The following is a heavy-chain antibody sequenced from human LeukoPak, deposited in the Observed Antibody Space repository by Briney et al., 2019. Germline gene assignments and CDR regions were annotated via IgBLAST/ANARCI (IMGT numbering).Heavy chain of an antibody. J-gene: IGHJ5*02. D-gene: IGHD2-15*01. Sequence: GAAVKVSCKASGYTFTGDYIHWVRQAPGQGLEWMGWINPNTGGTDFAQKFQGRVTMTRDTSINTAYMELSRLRSDDTAVYCCARDRGYCIKTSCRRRFDPWGQGTLVTVSS. CDR2: INPNTGGT. CDR1: GYTFTGDY. CDR3: ARDRGYCIKTSCRRRFDP. V-gene: IGHV1-2*02.